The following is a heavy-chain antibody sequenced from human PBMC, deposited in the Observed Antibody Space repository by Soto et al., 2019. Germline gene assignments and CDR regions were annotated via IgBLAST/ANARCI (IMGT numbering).Heavy chain of an antibody. CDR3: AKARTQLWLTFDY. J-gene: IGHJ4*02. D-gene: IGHD5-18*01. CDR1: GFTFSSYG. CDR2: ISYDGSNK. Sequence: SLKISCAASGFTFSSYGMHWVRQAPGKGLEWVAVISYDGSNKYYADSVKGRFTISRDNSKNTLYLQMNSLRAEDTAVYYCAKARTQLWLTFDYWGRGTLVTVSS. V-gene: IGHV3-30*18.